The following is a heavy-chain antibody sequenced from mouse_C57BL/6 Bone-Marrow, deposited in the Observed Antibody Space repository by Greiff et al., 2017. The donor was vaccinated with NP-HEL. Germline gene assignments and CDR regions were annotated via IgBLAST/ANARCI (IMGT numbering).Heavy chain of an antibody. CDR1: GYTFTSYW. CDR2: IDPSASYT. J-gene: IGHJ1*03. V-gene: IGHV1-69*01. CDR3: AGREGGSSFYWYFDV. Sequence: QVQLQQPGAELVMPGASVKLSCKASGYTFTSYWMHWVKQRPGQGLEWIGEIDPSASYTIYNQKLKGKSKLTVDKSSSTAYMQLSSLTSEDSTVYYWAGREGGSSFYWYFDVWGTGTTVTVSS. D-gene: IGHD1-1*01.